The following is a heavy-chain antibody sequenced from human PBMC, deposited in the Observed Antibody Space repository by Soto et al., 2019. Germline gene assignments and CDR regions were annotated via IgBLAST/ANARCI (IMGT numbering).Heavy chain of an antibody. CDR3: AKYYYDSSGYFDAFDI. J-gene: IGHJ3*02. Sequence: PSETLSLTCTVSGGPISSGGYYWSWIRQHPGKGLEWIGYIYYSGSTYYNPSLKSRVTISVDTSKNQFSLKLSSVTAADTAVYYCAKYYYDSSGYFDAFDIWGQGTMVTVSS. D-gene: IGHD3-22*01. CDR1: GGPISSGGYY. V-gene: IGHV4-31*03. CDR2: IYYSGST.